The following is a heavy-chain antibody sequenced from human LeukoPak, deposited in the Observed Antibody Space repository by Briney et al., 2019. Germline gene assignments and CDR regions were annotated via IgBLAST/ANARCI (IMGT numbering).Heavy chain of an antibody. J-gene: IGHJ4*02. CDR3: ARDFATRRHVIIAAAGTFMGY. Sequence: PGGSLRLSCAASGFTFSSYGMHWVRQAPGKGLEWVAVIWYDGSNKYYADSVKGRFTISRDNSKNTLYLQMNSLRAEDTAVYYCARDFATRRHVIIAAAGTFMGYWGQGTLVTVSS. CDR2: IWYDGSNK. CDR1: GFTFSSYG. D-gene: IGHD6-13*01. V-gene: IGHV3-33*01.